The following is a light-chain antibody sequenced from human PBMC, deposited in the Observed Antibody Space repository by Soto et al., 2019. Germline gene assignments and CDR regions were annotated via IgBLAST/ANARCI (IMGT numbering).Light chain of an antibody. CDR3: QQSYSTLIT. CDR2: AAS. Sequence: DIQMTQNPSSLSASVGDRVTITCRASQSISSYLNWYQQKPGKAPKLLIYAASSLQSGVPSRFSGSGSGTDFTLTISSLQPEDFATYYCQQSYSTLITSGQGTRLEIK. J-gene: IGKJ5*01. V-gene: IGKV1-39*01. CDR1: QSISSY.